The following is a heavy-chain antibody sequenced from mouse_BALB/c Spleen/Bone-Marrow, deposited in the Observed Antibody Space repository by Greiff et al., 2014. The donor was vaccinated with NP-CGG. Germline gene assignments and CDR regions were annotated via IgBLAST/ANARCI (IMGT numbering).Heavy chain of an antibody. CDR2: INPGSGGT. V-gene: IGHV1-54*01. Sequence: QVQLQQSGAELVRPGTSVKVSCKASGYAFTNYLIKWVKQRPGQGLEWIGMINPGSGGTNYNEKLKGKATLTADKSSSTAYMQLNSLTSDDSAVYFCARRDGSYFDYWGQGTTLTVSS. CDR3: ARRDGSYFDY. D-gene: IGHD3-3*01. CDR1: GYAFTNYL. J-gene: IGHJ2*01.